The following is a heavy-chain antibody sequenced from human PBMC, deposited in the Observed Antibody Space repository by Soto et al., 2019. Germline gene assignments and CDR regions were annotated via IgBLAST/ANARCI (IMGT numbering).Heavy chain of an antibody. CDR3: ARGGDTSIYFMDV. CDR1: GFTFDDYA. Sequence: GGSLRLSCAASGFTFDDYAMHWVRQAPGKGLEWVSSIGTTGDTYYPGSVKGRFTISRENAKNSLYLQMNSLRDGDTAVYYCARGGDTSIYFMDVWGKGTTVTVSS. D-gene: IGHD5-18*01. CDR2: IGTTGDT. V-gene: IGHV3-13*01. J-gene: IGHJ6*03.